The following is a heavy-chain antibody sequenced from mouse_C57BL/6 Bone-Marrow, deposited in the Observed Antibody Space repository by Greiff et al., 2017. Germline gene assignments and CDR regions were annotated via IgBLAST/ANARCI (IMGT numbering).Heavy chain of an antibody. Sequence: VHLVESGPGLVAPSQSLSITCTVSGFSLTSYAISWVRPPPGQGLAWLGVIWTGGGTNYNSALKSRLSISKDNSKSQVFLKMNSLQTDDTARYYCARKSSYAMDYWGQGTSVTVSS. D-gene: IGHD1-1*01. J-gene: IGHJ4*01. V-gene: IGHV2-9-1*01. CDR2: IWTGGGT. CDR3: ARKSSYAMDY. CDR1: GFSLTSYA.